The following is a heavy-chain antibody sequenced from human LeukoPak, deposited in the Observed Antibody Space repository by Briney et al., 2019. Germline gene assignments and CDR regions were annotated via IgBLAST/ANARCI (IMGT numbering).Heavy chain of an antibody. CDR3: TRHDTTILGVVIDD. J-gene: IGHJ4*02. CDR2: IRRKANSHAT. Sequence: GGSLRLSCAASGFTFSGSAMHWVRQASGKGLEWVGRIRRKANSHATAYAASGKGRFTISRDDSKNMMYLQMNSLQTAATDVNYCTRHDTTILGVVIDDGGQESLVTVSS. CDR1: GFTFSGSA. D-gene: IGHD3-3*01. V-gene: IGHV3-73*01.